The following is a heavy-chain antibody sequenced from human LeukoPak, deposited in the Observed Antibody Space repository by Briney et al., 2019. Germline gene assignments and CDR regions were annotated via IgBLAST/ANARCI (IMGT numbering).Heavy chain of an antibody. CDR3: ARGYCSGGTCYLVENWFDP. V-gene: IGHV1-18*01. D-gene: IGHD2-15*01. CDR1: GYTFTSYG. Sequence: ASVKVSCKASGYTFTSYGISWVRQAPGRGLEWMGWISAYNGNTNYAQKLQGRVTMTTDTSTSTAYMELRSLRSDDTAVYYCARGYCSGGTCYLVENWFDPWGQGTLVTVSS. CDR2: ISAYNGNT. J-gene: IGHJ5*02.